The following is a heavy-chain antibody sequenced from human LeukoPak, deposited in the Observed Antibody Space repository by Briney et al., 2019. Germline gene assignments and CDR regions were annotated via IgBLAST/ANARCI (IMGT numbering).Heavy chain of an antibody. J-gene: IGHJ4*02. Sequence: SVKGRFTISRDNAKNSLYLQMNSLRAEDTAVYYCARDYPSFGYWGQGALVTVSS. CDR3: ARDYPSFGY. V-gene: IGHV3-21*01.